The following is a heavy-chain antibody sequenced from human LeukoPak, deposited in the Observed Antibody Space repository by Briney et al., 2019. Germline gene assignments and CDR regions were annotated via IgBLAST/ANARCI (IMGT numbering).Heavy chain of an antibody. D-gene: IGHD2-15*01. J-gene: IGHJ4*02. CDR1: GLTVSNNY. V-gene: IGHV3-53*01. CDR3: AKDSKGPAF. CDR2: IYSGGGT. Sequence: GGSLRPSCAASGLTVSNNYMSWVRQAPGKGLEYISVIYSGGGTFYSGSVRGRFTISRDDSKNTLYLQMNSLRADDTAVYYCAKDSKGPAFWGQGTLVIVSS.